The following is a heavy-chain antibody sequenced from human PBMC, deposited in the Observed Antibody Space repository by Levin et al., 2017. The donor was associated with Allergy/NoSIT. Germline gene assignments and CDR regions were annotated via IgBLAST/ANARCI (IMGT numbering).Heavy chain of an antibody. J-gene: IGHJ6*02. Sequence: GGSLRLSCAASGFTFSSYGMHWVRQAPGKGLEWVAVISYDGSNKYYADSVKGRFTISRDNSKNTLYLQMNSLRAEDTAVYYCAKVRYCTNGVCSIPGYYYYGMDVWGQGTTVTVSS. CDR3: AKVRYCTNGVCSIPGYYYYGMDV. V-gene: IGHV3-30*18. D-gene: IGHD2-8*01. CDR2: ISYDGSNK. CDR1: GFTFSSYG.